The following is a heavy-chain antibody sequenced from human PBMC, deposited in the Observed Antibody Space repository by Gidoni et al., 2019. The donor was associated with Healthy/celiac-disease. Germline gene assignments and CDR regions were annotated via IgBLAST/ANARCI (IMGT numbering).Heavy chain of an antibody. CDR3: AKGRYSSSWIDD. CDR1: GFTFSSYG. Sequence: QVQLVESGGGVVQPGRSLRISCAASGFTFSSYGMHWVRQAPGKGLEWVAVISYDGSNKYYADSGKGRFTISRDNSKNTLYLQMNSLRAEDTAVYYCAKGRYSSSWIDDWGQGTLVTVSS. CDR2: ISYDGSNK. V-gene: IGHV3-30*18. J-gene: IGHJ4*02. D-gene: IGHD6-13*01.